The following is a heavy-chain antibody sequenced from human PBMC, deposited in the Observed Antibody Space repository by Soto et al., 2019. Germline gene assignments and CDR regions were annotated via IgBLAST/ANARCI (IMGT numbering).Heavy chain of an antibody. J-gene: IGHJ4*02. CDR3: ATRPPGGPYFGFFNY. V-gene: IGHV4-59*01. CDR2: VYHSATT. Sequence: SETLSLTCTVSTGSLSTYYWSWIRQPPGKGPEWIGYVYHSATTGYNPSLESRVTISLDTSKNQFSLKLNSVTTADTAIYYCATRPPGGPYFGFFNYGSPGTRFRVS. D-gene: IGHD3-10*01. CDR1: TGSLSTYY.